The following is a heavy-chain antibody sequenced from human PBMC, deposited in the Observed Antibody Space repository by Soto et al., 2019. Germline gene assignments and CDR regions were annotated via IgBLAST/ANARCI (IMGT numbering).Heavy chain of an antibody. CDR1: GFTLGTYG. Sequence: GGALRLSCAASGFTLGTYGMHWVRQAPGKGLEWVVIISSDGNNKYYAESVKGRFTISRDNPKNTLYLQMNSLRVEDTAVYYCAKNRLPYSPYYYYYYGMDVWGQGTTVTVSS. CDR2: ISSDGNNK. J-gene: IGHJ6*02. CDR3: AKNRLPYSPYYYYYYGMDV. V-gene: IGHV3-30*18. D-gene: IGHD2-21*01.